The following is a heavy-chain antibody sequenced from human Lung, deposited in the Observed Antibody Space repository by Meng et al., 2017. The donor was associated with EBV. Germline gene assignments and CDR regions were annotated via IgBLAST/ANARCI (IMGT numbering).Heavy chain of an antibody. CDR3: ARGIEVVGTGYF. CDR1: GYTFTTYP. J-gene: IGHJ4*02. Sequence: QGQLGQSGAEVKKPGASVKISCKASGYTFTTYPMHWVRQAPGQRPEWVGWINPGNGITKYSHKFQDRVTIIRDTSANTAFLELRSLRLEDTAVYYCARGIEVVGTGYFWGQGSLVTVSS. CDR2: INPGNGIT. V-gene: IGHV1-3*01. D-gene: IGHD2-2*01.